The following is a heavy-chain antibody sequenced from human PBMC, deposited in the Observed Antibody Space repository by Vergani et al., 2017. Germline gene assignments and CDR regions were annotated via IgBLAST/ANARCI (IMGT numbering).Heavy chain of an antibody. J-gene: IGHJ4*02. Sequence: QVQLVESGGGVVQPGRSLRLSCAASGFTFSSYGMHWVRQAPGKGLEWVAVISYDGSNKYYADSVKGRFTIYRDNSKNTLYLQMNSLRAEDTAVYYCAKDHDNVRGSYRYEGYIDYWGQGTLVTVSS. CDR2: ISYDGSNK. CDR3: AKDHDNVRGSYRYEGYIDY. CDR1: GFTFSSYG. D-gene: IGHD3-16*02. V-gene: IGHV3-30*18.